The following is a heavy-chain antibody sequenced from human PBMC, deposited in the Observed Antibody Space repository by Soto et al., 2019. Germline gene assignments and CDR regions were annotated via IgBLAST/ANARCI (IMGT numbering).Heavy chain of an antibody. CDR2: ISVYYGYS. CDR3: ARNSSTWSDF. J-gene: IGHJ4*02. V-gene: IGHV1-18*01. D-gene: IGHD6-13*01. Sequence: QVHLVQSAAEVKKPGASVKVSCKTSGYSFTNYGISWVRQAPGQGLQWMGWISVYYGYSNYAQKFQDRVTLTTDTSRSTAYMELRNLRSDDTAVYYCARNSSTWSDFWGKGTLVTVSS. CDR1: GYSFTNYG.